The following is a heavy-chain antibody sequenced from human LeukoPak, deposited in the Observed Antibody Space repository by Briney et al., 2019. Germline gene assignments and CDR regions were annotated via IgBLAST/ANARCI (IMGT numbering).Heavy chain of an antibody. CDR1: GYTFAGYY. D-gene: IGHD2-21*01. Sequence: GASVTVSCKASGYTFAGYYMHWVRQAPGQGLAWMGWINPNSGGTNYAQKFQGRVTMTRDTPISTAYMELSRLRSDDTAVYYCARGAPVFRWFDPWGQGTLVTVSS. J-gene: IGHJ5*02. V-gene: IGHV1-2*02. CDR2: INPNSGGT. CDR3: ARGAPVFRWFDP.